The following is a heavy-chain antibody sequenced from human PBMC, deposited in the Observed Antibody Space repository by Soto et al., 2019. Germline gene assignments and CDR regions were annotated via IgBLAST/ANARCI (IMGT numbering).Heavy chain of an antibody. V-gene: IGHV3-7*01. CDR2: IKPDGSAT. CDR1: GFTFGSYW. J-gene: IGHJ4*02. D-gene: IGHD2-21*02. Sequence: PGGSLRLSCAVSGFTFGSYWMNWVRLIPGKGLEWVAYIKPDGSATYYVDSVKGRFTISRDNAKNSLYLQMNSLRVEDTSVYYCARAGYCGPGCYYYFDYWAQGTLVTVS. CDR3: ARAGYCGPGCYYYFDY.